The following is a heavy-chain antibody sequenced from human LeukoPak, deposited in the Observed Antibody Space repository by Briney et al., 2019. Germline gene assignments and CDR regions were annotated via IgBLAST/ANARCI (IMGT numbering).Heavy chain of an antibody. CDR1: GFSFSNYA. J-gene: IGHJ1*01. V-gene: IGHV3-21*01. D-gene: IGHD2-21*02. CDR3: ARGYCGGDCYGD. Sequence: PGGSLSLSCAASGFSFSNYAMNWVRQAPGKGLEWVSSIDGSSSHIYYADSVKGRFTISRDNTKSSLYPQMNSLRVEDMAVYYCARGYCGGDCYGDWGQGTLVTVSS. CDR2: IDGSSSHI.